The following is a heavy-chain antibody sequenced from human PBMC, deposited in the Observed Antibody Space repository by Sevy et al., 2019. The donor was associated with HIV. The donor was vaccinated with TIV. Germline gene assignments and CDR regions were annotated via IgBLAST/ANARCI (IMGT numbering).Heavy chain of an antibody. CDR1: GGSISSGDYS. CDR3: ARGPPYTNSWPFDY. CDR2: IYHRGST. J-gene: IGHJ4*02. Sequence: SETLSLTCAVSGGSISSGDYSWSWIRQPPGKALEWIGYIYHRGSTYYNPSLKSRLTISVDRSKNQFSLRLSSVTAADTAVYYCARGPPYTNSWPFDYWGQGILVTVSS. V-gene: IGHV4-30-2*01. D-gene: IGHD6-13*01.